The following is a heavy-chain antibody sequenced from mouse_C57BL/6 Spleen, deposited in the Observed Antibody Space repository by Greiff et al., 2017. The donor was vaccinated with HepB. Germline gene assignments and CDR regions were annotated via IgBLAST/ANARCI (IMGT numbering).Heavy chain of an antibody. CDR2: IHPNSGST. D-gene: IGHD2-5*01. CDR1: GYTFTSYW. J-gene: IGHJ3*01. V-gene: IGHV1-64*01. CDR3: ARSSYSNYAWFAY. Sequence: QVQLKQSGAELVKPGASVKLSCKASGYTFTSYWMHWVKQRPGQGLEWIGMIHPNSGSTNYNEKFKSKATLTVDKSSSTAYMQLSSLTSEDSAVYYCARSSYSNYAWFAYWGQGTLVTVSA.